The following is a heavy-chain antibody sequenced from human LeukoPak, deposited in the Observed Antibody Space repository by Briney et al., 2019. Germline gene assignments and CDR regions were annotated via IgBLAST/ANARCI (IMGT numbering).Heavy chain of an antibody. CDR1: GVSFSGYY. CDR2: INHSGST. V-gene: IGHV4-34*01. Sequence: SETLSLTCAVYGVSFSGYYWSWIRQPPGKGLEWIGEINHSGSTNYNPSLKSRVTISVDTSKNQFSLKLSSVTAADTAVYYCAREDIVVVPAAHLFDPWGQGTLVTVSS. D-gene: IGHD2-2*01. J-gene: IGHJ5*02. CDR3: AREDIVVVPAAHLFDP.